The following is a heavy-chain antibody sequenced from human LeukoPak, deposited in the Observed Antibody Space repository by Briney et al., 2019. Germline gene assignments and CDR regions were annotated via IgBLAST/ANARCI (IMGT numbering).Heavy chain of an antibody. J-gene: IGHJ4*02. CDR1: GDSISSSNW. D-gene: IGHD2/OR15-2a*01. Sequence: PSETLSLTCAVSGDSISSSNWWGWIRQPPGKGLEWIGYIYYSGSTYYNPSLKSRVTISVDRSKNQFSLKLSSVTAADTAVYYCAREESMTFDYWGQGTLVTVSS. CDR3: AREESMTFDY. CDR2: IYYSGST. V-gene: IGHV4-28*03.